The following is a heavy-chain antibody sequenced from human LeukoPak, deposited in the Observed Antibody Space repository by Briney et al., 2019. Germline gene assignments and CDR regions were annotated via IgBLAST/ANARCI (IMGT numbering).Heavy chain of an antibody. D-gene: IGHD3-3*01. V-gene: IGHV4-4*07. CDR3: ARSLTYDFWSGITHSGEWFDP. J-gene: IGHJ5*02. Sequence: SETLSLTCTVSGGSISSYYWSWIRQSAGEGLEWIGRIYTSGSTNYHPSLKTRVTMSVDTSKNQFSLKLSSVTAADTAVYYCARSLTYDFWSGITHSGEWFDPWGQGTLVTVSS. CDR2: IYTSGST. CDR1: GGSISSYY.